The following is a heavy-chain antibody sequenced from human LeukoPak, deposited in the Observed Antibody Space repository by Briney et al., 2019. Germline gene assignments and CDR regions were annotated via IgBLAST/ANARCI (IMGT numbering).Heavy chain of an antibody. V-gene: IGHV3-30*02. CDR2: IRYDGSNK. Sequence: GGSLRLSCAASRFTFSNYVMHWVRQAPGKGLEWVAFIRYDGSNKYYADSVKGRFTISRDNSKNTLYLQMNSLRAEDTAVYYCALLNDDYGLGGDFDYWGQGTLVTVSS. CDR3: ALLNDDYGLGGDFDY. D-gene: IGHD4-17*01. J-gene: IGHJ4*02. CDR1: RFTFSNYV.